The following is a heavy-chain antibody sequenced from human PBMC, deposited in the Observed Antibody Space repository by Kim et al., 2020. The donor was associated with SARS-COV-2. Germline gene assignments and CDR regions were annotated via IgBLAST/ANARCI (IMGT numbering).Heavy chain of an antibody. D-gene: IGHD6-19*01. J-gene: IGHJ4*02. CDR3: ARALAVAGTGGYY. CDR1: GFTFNNYW. Sequence: GGSLRLSCAASGFTFNNYWMHWVRQAPGKGLVWVSRINSYGSSTSYADSVKGRFTISRDNAKNTVYLQMNSLRAEDTAVYYCARALAVAGTGGYYWGQGTLVTVSS. CDR2: INSYGSST. V-gene: IGHV3-74*01.